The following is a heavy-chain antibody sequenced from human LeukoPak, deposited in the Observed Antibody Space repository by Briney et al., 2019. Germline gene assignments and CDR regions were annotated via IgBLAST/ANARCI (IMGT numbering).Heavy chain of an antibody. D-gene: IGHD5-12*01. V-gene: IGHV3-11*04. CDR1: GFTFSDYY. Sequence: GGSLRLSCAASGFTFSDYYMSWIRQAPGKGLEWVSYISSSGSTIYYADSVKGRFTISRDNAKNTLYLQMSSLRAEDTAVYYCAKDRGLDDYYMDVWAKGPRSPSP. CDR3: AKDRGLDDYYMDV. J-gene: IGHJ6*03. CDR2: ISSSGSTI.